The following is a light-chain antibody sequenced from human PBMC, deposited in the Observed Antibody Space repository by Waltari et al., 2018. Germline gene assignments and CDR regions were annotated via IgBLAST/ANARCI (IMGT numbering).Light chain of an antibody. CDR3: TSYTTTSPLV. V-gene: IGLV2-14*03. CDR1: SSDVGGYNY. Sequence: QSALTQPASVSGSPGQSITISCTVTSSDVGGYNYVSWYQQPPDKAPKLMIYDVSDRPSGVSNRFSGSKSGNTASLTISGLQTEDEADYYCTSYTTTSPLVFGTGTRVTVL. CDR2: DVS. J-gene: IGLJ1*01.